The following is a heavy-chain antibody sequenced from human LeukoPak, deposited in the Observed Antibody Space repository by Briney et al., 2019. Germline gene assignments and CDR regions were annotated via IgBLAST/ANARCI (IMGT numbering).Heavy chain of an antibody. J-gene: IGHJ4*02. D-gene: IGHD2-21*02. CDR2: ISGSGGST. V-gene: IGHV3-23*01. Sequence: GGSLRLSCAASGFTFKSYSMGWVRQAPGKGLEWVSAISGSGGSTYYADSVKGRFTISRDNSKNTLYLQMNSLRAEDTAVYYCAKEGKLYCGGDCYMDYWGQGTLVTVSS. CDR3: AKEGKLYCGGDCYMDY. CDR1: GFTFKSYS.